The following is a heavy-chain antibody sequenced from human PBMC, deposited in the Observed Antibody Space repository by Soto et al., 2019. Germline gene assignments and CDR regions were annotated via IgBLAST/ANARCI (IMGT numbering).Heavy chain of an antibody. V-gene: IGHV1-69*06. CDR3: ARTQGCYPLDV. J-gene: IGHJ6*02. Sequence: QVQLVQSGAEVKKPGSSVKVSCKASGGSFNIYTINWVRQAPGQGLEWMGGVLPIFGTTNYAQKFQGRVTITADKSASTSYMELSSLRSDDTAVYYCARTQGCYPLDVWGQGTTVTVSS. CDR2: VLPIFGTT. CDR1: GGSFNIYT. D-gene: IGHD2-21*01.